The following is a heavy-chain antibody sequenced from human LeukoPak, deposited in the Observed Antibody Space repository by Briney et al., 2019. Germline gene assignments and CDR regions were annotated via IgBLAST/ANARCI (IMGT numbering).Heavy chain of an antibody. CDR1: GFTFRTYW. V-gene: IGHV3-7*01. D-gene: IGHD2-15*01. Sequence: PGGSLRLSCAASGFTFRTYWMSWVRQAPGKGLEWVAKIKQAGREKYYVDSVKGRFTISRDNAENSLFLQMNSLRVEDTAVYYFGRTHKIEGWNTSGDSCYSNYRHFDLWGRGSLVTVSS. CDR2: IKQAGREK. J-gene: IGHJ2*01. CDR3: GRTHKIEGWNTSGDSCYSNYRHFDL.